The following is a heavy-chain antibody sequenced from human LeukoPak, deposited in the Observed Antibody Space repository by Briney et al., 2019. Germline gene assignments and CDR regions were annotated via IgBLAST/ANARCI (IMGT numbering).Heavy chain of an antibody. Sequence: SETLSLTCTVSGDSISSYYWSWIRQPPGKGLEWIGYIYHSESTNYNPSLKSRVTISLDTSKNQFSLNLSSVTAADTAVYYCARSPLGPNSFFDYWGQGTLVTVSS. V-gene: IGHV4-59*01. CDR3: ARSPLGPNSFFDY. D-gene: IGHD2-8*01. J-gene: IGHJ4*02. CDR1: GDSISSYY. CDR2: IYHSEST.